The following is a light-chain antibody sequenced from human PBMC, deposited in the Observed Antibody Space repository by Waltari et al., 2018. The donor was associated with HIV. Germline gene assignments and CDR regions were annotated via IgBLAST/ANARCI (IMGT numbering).Light chain of an antibody. CDR2: RDR. V-gene: IGLV3-25*03. J-gene: IGLJ2*01. CDR3: QSAATSGTSVV. CDR1: ELANQY. Sequence: SSDLTQAPSVSVSPGQTASISCSGHELANQYVHWYQEKAGQAPVLVIFRDRERPLGIPERISGSRSGILATLTISGVLAEYEADYYCQSAATSGTSVVFGGGTKLTVL.